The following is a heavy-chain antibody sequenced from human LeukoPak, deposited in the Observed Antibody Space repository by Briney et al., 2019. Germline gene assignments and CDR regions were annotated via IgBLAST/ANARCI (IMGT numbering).Heavy chain of an antibody. CDR3: ARVVAARPGPFDY. D-gene: IGHD6-6*01. CDR2: ISSSGSTI. Sequence: GSLRLSCAASGFTFSDYYMSWIRQAPGKGLEWVSYISSSGSTIYYADPVKGRFTISRDNAKNSLYLQMNSLRAEDTALYYCARVVAARPGPFDYWGQGTLVTVSS. J-gene: IGHJ4*02. V-gene: IGHV3-11*01. CDR1: GFTFSDYY.